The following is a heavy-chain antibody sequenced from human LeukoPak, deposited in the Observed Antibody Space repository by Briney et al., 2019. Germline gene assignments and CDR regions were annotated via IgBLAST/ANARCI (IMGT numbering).Heavy chain of an antibody. Sequence: SVKVSCKASGGTLSTYAFTWVRQAPGQGLEWMGGIIPVFQTADSAQKFQGRVTMTADESTGIVYMELSSLTYDDTAVYHCARDWGPRVKASYDLWGQGTMVTVSS. V-gene: IGHV1-69*01. CDR2: IIPVFQTA. D-gene: IGHD3-16*01. CDR1: GGTLSTYA. J-gene: IGHJ3*01. CDR3: ARDWGPRVKASYDL.